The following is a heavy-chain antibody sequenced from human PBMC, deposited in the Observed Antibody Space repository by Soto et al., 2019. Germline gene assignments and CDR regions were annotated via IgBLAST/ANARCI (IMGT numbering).Heavy chain of an antibody. CDR2: INAGNGNT. CDR1: GYTFTSYA. CDR3: AREPYSSGWYEFDY. J-gene: IGHJ4*02. D-gene: IGHD6-19*01. Sequence: SVKVSCKASGYTFTSYAMHWVRQAPGQRLEWMGWINAGNGNTKYSQKFQGRVTIARDTSASTAYMELSSLRSEDTAVYYCAREPYSSGWYEFDYWGQGTLVTVSS. V-gene: IGHV1-3*01.